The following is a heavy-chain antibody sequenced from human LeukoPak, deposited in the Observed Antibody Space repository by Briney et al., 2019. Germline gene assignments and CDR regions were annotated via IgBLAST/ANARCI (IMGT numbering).Heavy chain of an antibody. CDR2: IWYDGSNK. CDR3: TRAGQGSVLDY. CDR1: GYTNRSFG. J-gene: IGHJ4*02. Sequence: GGSLRLSCAASGYTNRSFGFHWVRQAPGKGLEWVAVIWYDGSNKYYADSVKGRFTFSRDNSKNTVYLEMNSLRAEDTAVYYCTRAGQGSVLDYWGQGTLVTVSS. D-gene: IGHD2-15*01. V-gene: IGHV3-33*01.